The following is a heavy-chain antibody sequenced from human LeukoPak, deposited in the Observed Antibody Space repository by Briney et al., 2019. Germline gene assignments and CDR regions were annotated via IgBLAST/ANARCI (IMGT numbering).Heavy chain of an antibody. D-gene: IGHD3-10*01. CDR1: GGSFSGYY. Sequence: SETLSLTCAVYGGSFSGYYWSWIRQPPGKGLEWIGEINHSGSTNYNPSLKSRVTILVDKSKNQFSLKLSSVTAADTAVDYCARPLYGSGSSDYWGQGTLVTVSS. J-gene: IGHJ4*02. CDR2: INHSGST. CDR3: ARPLYGSGSSDY. V-gene: IGHV4-34*01.